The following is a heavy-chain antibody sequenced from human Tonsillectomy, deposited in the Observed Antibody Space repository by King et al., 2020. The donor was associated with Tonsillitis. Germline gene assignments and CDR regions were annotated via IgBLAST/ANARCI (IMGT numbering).Heavy chain of an antibody. V-gene: IGHV4-34*01. CDR3: ARAQIVVVPAAMPYFDY. CDR2: INHSGST. J-gene: IGHJ4*02. Sequence: VQLQQWGAGLLKPSETLSLTCAVYGGSFSGYYWSWIRQPPGKGLEWIGEINHSGSTNYNPSLKSRVTISVDTSKNQFSLKLSSVTAADTAVYYCARAQIVVVPAAMPYFDYWGQGTLVTVSS. CDR1: GGSFSGYY. D-gene: IGHD2-2*01.